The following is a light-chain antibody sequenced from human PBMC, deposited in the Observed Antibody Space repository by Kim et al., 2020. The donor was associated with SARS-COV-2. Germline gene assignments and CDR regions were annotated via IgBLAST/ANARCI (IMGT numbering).Light chain of an antibody. V-gene: IGKV3-20*01. CDR1: QSVSSSY. Sequence: LSPGESATLSCRASQSVSSSYLAWSQQKPGQAPRLLIYGASSRATGVPDRFSGSGSGTDFTLTISRLEPEDFAVYFCQQHGSSRTFGQGTKVDIK. CDR2: GAS. CDR3: QQHGSSRT. J-gene: IGKJ1*01.